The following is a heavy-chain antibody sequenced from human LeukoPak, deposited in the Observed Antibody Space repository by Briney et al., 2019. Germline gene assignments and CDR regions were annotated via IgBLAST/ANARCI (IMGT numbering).Heavy chain of an antibody. D-gene: IGHD2-2*01. CDR2: INPNSGGT. CDR1: GYTFTGYY. J-gene: IGHJ5*02. CDR3: ASTTPGPRTTPLLGLWFDP. Sequence: GASVKVSCKASGYTFTGYYMHWVRQAPGQGLEWMGWINPNSGGTNYAQKFQGRVTMARDTSISTAYMELSRLRSDDTAVYYCASTTPGPRTTPLLGLWFDPWGQGTLVTVSS. V-gene: IGHV1-2*02.